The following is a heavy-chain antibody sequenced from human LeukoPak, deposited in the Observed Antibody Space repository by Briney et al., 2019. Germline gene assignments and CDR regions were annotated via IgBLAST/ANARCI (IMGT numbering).Heavy chain of an antibody. D-gene: IGHD6-19*01. CDR2: IYPGDSDT. Sequence: GESLNISCKASGYSFTSYWIGWVRQLPGKGLGWMGIIYPGDSDTRYSPSFQGQVTISADKSISTAYLQWSSLKASDTAMYYCATYDLSVAGPLDIWGQGTMVTVSS. CDR1: GYSFTSYW. CDR3: ATYDLSVAGPLDI. V-gene: IGHV5-51*01. J-gene: IGHJ3*02.